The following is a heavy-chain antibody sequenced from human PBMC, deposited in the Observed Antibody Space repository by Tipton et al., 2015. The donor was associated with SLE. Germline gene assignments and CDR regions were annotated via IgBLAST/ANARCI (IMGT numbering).Heavy chain of an antibody. J-gene: IGHJ4*02. D-gene: IGHD7-27*01. V-gene: IGHV3-64*04. CDR2: ISSNGGST. CDR3: ARGGWGSRYFDY. Sequence: SLRLSCSASGFTFSSYAMHWVRQAPGKGLEYVSAISSNGGSTYYADSVKGRFTISRDNSKNTLYLQMNSLRAEDTAVYYCARGGWGSRYFDYWGQGTLVTVSS. CDR1: GFTFSSYA.